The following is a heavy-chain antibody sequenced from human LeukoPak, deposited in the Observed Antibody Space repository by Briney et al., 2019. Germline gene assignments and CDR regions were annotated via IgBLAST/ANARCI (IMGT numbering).Heavy chain of an antibody. D-gene: IGHD3-16*02. J-gene: IGHJ3*02. CDR2: IYYTGST. V-gene: IGHV4-31*03. CDR3: ARVASVIDAFEI. Sequence: SETLSLTCTVSGGSISSGGFYRSWIRQHPGKGLEWIAYIYYTGSTYYNPSLKSRLTISVDRSKNQFSLRLSSMTAADTAVYYCARVASVIDAFEIWGQGTMVTVSS. CDR1: GGSISSGGFY.